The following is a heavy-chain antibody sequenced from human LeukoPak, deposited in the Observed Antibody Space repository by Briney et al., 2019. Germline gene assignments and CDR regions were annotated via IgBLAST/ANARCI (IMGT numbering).Heavy chain of an antibody. Sequence: PSETLSLTCAVYGGSFSGYYWSWIRQPPGKGLEWIGEINHSGSTDYNPSLKSRVTISVDTSKNQFSLKLSSVTAADTAVYYCARDGYKSIAVAGVPYDYFDYWGQGTLVTVSS. D-gene: IGHD6-19*01. CDR1: GGSFSGYY. CDR3: ARDGYKSIAVAGVPYDYFDY. CDR2: INHSGST. J-gene: IGHJ4*02. V-gene: IGHV4-34*01.